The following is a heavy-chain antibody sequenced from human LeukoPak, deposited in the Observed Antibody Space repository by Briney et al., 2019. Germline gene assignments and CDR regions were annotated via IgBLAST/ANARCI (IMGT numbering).Heavy chain of an antibody. CDR2: IYYSGST. CDR1: GGSISSGGYY. CDR3: ARDRGITMVRGVYYGMDV. D-gene: IGHD3-10*01. Sequence: SETLSLTCTASGGSISSGGYYWNWIRQHPGKGLEWIGYIYYSGSTYYNPSLKSRVTISVDTSKNQFSLKLSSVTAADTAVYYCARDRGITMVRGVYYGMDVWGQGTTVTVSS. J-gene: IGHJ6*02. V-gene: IGHV4-31*03.